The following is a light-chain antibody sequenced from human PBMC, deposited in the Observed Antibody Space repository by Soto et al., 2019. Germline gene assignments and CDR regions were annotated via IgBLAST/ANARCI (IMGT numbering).Light chain of an antibody. J-gene: IGKJ2*01. CDR3: QQYSSSMYT. V-gene: IGKV3-20*01. CDR1: HAVDRSY. Sequence: EIVLTPSPGTLSLSPEERATLSCRASHAVDRSYLAWYQQKPGQAPRLLIYGVSIRATGVPDRFSGSGSATDFPLSISRLEPEDFAVYYCQQYSSSMYTFGQGTKLDIK. CDR2: GVS.